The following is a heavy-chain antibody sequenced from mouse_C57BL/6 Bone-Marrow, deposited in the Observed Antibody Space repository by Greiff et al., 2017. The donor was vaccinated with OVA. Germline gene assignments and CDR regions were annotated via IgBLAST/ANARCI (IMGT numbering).Heavy chain of an antibody. CDR1: GYTFTSYW. J-gene: IGHJ4*01. CDR2: IDPSDSYT. V-gene: IGHV1-69*01. CDR3: ARWSPYYLYYYAMDY. D-gene: IGHD2-10*01. Sequence: VQLQQPGAELVMPGASVKLSCKASGYTFTSYWMHWVKQRPGQGLEWIGEIDPSDSYTNYNQKFKGKSTLTVDKSSSTAYMQLSSLTSEDSAVYYCARWSPYYLYYYAMDYWGQGTSVTVSS.